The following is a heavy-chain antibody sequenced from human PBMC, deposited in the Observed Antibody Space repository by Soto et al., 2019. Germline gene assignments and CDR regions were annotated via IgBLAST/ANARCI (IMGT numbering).Heavy chain of an antibody. J-gene: IGHJ3*02. CDR3: AREPLITIFGVVTDAFDR. V-gene: IGHV3-21*01. D-gene: IGHD3-3*01. Sequence: GGSLRLSCAASGFTFSSYSMNWVRQAPGKGLEWASSINSSSDYIHYADSVKGRFTISRDNAKNSLYLQMNSLRAEDTAVYYCAREPLITIFGVVTDAFDRWGQGTMVTGSS. CDR1: GFTFSSYS. CDR2: INSSSDYI.